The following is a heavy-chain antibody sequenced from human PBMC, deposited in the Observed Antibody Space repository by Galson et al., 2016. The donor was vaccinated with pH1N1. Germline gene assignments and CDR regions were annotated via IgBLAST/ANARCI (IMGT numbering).Heavy chain of an antibody. Sequence: TLSLTCTVSGDSTTSGFYYWTWIRQPAGKGLEYIGYIYTSGSTNYNPSLKSRLIISVDTSKNQVSLKLSSVTAADTAIYYCARGTIDSAGSGNYYSNYYYGMDVCGQGTTVTVSS. CDR1: GDSTTSGFYY. J-gene: IGHJ6*02. D-gene: IGHD3-10*01. V-gene: IGHV4-61*09. CDR3: ARGTIDSAGSGNYYSNYYYGMDV. CDR2: IYTSGST.